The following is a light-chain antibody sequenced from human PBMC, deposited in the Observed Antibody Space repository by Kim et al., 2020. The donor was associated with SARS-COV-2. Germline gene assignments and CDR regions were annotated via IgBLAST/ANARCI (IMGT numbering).Light chain of an antibody. V-gene: IGKV2-28*01. J-gene: IGKJ2*01. CDR1: QSLLHSNGYNY. CDR2: LGS. CDR3: MQALQTPYT. Sequence: EPASISCRSSQSLLHSNGYNYLDWYLQKPGQSPQLMIYLGSNRASGVPERFSGSGSGTDFTLKISRGEAEDVGVYYCMQALQTPYTLGQGTKLEI.